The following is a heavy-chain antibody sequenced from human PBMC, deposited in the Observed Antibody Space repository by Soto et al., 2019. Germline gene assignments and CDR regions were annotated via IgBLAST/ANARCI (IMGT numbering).Heavy chain of an antibody. J-gene: IGHJ4*02. Sequence: GGSLRLSCVASGIEFSNYAMSWVRQAPGKGLEWVSISSASGRSRYHADSVKGRFTISRDNSKNTLYLHMTNLRAEDTVVYYCAKDGNWLDVYFDVWGQGTPVTVSS. V-gene: IGHV3-23*01. D-gene: IGHD6-19*01. CDR1: GIEFSNYA. CDR3: AKDGNWLDVYFDV. CDR2: SSASGRSR.